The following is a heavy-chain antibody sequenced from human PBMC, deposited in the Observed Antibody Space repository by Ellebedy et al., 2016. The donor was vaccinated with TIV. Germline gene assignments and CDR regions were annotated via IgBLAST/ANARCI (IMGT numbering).Heavy chain of an antibody. CDR2: ISGSGGST. CDR3: ARVGSGYDWNY. J-gene: IGHJ4*02. Sequence: PGGSLRLSCAASGFTFSSYAMSWVRQAPGKGLEWVSAISGSGGSTYYADSVKGRFTISRDNTKNTLYLQMNSLRAEDTAVYYCARVGSGYDWNYWGQGTLVTVSS. CDR1: GFTFSSYA. D-gene: IGHD5-12*01. V-gene: IGHV3-23*01.